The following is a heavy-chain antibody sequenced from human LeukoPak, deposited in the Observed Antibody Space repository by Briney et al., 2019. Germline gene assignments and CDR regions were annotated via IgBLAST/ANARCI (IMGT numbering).Heavy chain of an antibody. J-gene: IGHJ6*03. V-gene: IGHV3-7*03. CDR1: GFTFSSYW. D-gene: IGHD4-23*01. CDR2: IKQDGSEK. Sequence: GGSLRLSCAASGFTFSSYWMSWVRQAPGKGLEWVANIKQDGSEKYYVDSVKGRFTISRDNAKNSLYLQMNSLRAEDTALYYCAMTQYGGNYYYYYMDVWGKGTTVTVSS. CDR3: AMTQYGGNYYYYYMDV.